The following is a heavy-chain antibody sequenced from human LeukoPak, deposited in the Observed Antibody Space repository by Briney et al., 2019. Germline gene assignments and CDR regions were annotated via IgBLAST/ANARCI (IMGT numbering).Heavy chain of an antibody. CDR1: GFTFSSYA. D-gene: IGHD2-21*01. Sequence: GSLRLSCAASGFTFSSYAMSWVRQPPGKGLEWIGEINHSGSTNYNPSLKSRVTISVDTSKNQFSLKLSSVTAADTAVYYCARHIKSKYYYYGMDVWGQGTTVTVSS. J-gene: IGHJ6*02. CDR3: ARHIKSKYYYYGMDV. CDR2: INHSGST. V-gene: IGHV4-34*01.